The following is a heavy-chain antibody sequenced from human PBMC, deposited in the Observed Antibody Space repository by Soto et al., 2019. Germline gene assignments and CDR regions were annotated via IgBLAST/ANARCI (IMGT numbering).Heavy chain of an antibody. D-gene: IGHD5-18*01. CDR3: ARGHSYGYRGYYYYGRDV. CDR2: ISWNSGSI. CDR1: GFTFDDYA. V-gene: IGHV3-9*01. Sequence: GGSLRLSCAASGFTFDDYAMHWVRQAPGKGLEWVSGISWNSGSIGYADSVKGRFTISRDNAKNSLYLQMNSLRAEDTAVYYCARGHSYGYRGYYYYGRDVWGQGTTVTVSS. J-gene: IGHJ6*02.